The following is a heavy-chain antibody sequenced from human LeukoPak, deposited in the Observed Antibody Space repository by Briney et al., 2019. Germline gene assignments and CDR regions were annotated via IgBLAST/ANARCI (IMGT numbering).Heavy chain of an antibody. Sequence: GGPLRLSCAASGFTFTSYAMSWVRQAPGKGLEWVSTIHRSGGATYYADSVKGRFTISRDNSKSTVYLQMSSLRSEDTAVYYCAAEAAYYYDSRDAFDVWGQGTMVTVSS. J-gene: IGHJ3*01. CDR1: GFTFTSYA. V-gene: IGHV3-23*01. D-gene: IGHD3-22*01. CDR3: AAEAAYYYDSRDAFDV. CDR2: IHRSGGAT.